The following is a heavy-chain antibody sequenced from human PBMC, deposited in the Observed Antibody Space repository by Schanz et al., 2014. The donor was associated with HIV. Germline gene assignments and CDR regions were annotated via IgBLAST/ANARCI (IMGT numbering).Heavy chain of an antibody. J-gene: IGHJ4*02. V-gene: IGHV3-7*01. CDR3: ARDSTDYFDSSGYCDY. Sequence: EVQLLESGGGLVQPGGSLRLSCAASGFTFSAYWMTWVRQAPGKGLEWVANINEDGSEKYYVESVKGRFTISRDIAKNSLYLQMNSLRAEDTAVYFCARDSTDYFDSSGYCDYWGQGTLVTVHS. CDR1: GFTFSAYW. CDR2: INEDGSEK. D-gene: IGHD3-22*01.